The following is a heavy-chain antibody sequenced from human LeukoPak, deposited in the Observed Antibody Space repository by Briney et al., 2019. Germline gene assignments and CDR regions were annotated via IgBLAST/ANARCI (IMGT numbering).Heavy chain of an antibody. D-gene: IGHD2-2*01. J-gene: IGHJ5*02. V-gene: IGHV1-46*01. CDR3: ARGYCSSTSCYDWFDP. Sequence: ASVKVSCKASGYTFTSYDINWVRQAPGQGLEWMGIINPSGGSTSYAQKFQGRVTMTRDTSTSTVYMELSSLRSEDTAVYYCARGYCSSTSCYDWFDPWGQGTLVTVSS. CDR2: INPSGGST. CDR1: GYTFTSYD.